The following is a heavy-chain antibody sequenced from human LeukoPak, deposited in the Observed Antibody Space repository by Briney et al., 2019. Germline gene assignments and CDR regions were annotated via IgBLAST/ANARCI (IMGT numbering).Heavy chain of an antibody. Sequence: ASVKVSCKASGYIFSSYDINWVRQAPGQGLEWMGWISAYSGNTNYAQKLQGRVSMTTDTSTSTACMELGSLRSDDTAVYFCARHGGSVYSFHHHRAFDIWGQGTVVTVSS. CDR3: ARHGGSVYSFHHHRAFDI. V-gene: IGHV1-18*01. CDR1: GYIFSSYD. CDR2: ISAYSGNT. D-gene: IGHD3-10*01. J-gene: IGHJ3*02.